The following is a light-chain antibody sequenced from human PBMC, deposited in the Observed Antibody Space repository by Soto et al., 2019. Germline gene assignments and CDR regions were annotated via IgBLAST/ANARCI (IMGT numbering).Light chain of an antibody. CDR1: SSDVAYYNY. Sequence: QSALTQPASVSGSPGQSITISCTGTSSDVAYYNYVSWSQQHPGKAPKLMIYEVSNRPSGVSNRFSGSKSGNTASLTISGLQPEDEADYYCSSYTTSSTVVFGTGTTVTVL. J-gene: IGLJ1*01. CDR2: EVS. CDR3: SSYTTSSTVV. V-gene: IGLV2-14*03.